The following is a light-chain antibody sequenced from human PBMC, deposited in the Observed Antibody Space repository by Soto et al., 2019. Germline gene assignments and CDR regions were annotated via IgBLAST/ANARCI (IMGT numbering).Light chain of an antibody. V-gene: IGKV1-33*01. Sequence: DIQMTQSPSSLSASVGDRVTITCQASQDITNYLNWYQQKPGKAPKLLIYDASTLQRGVPSRFSGSGSGTDFTFTISSLQPEDIATYYCQQYDNLPVTFGQGTKLEIK. CDR2: DAS. J-gene: IGKJ2*01. CDR3: QQYDNLPVT. CDR1: QDITNY.